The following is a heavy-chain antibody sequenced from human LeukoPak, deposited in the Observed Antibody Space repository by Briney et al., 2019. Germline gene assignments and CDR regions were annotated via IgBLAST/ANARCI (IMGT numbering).Heavy chain of an antibody. CDR3: ARDPPNSGYALDV. V-gene: IGHV3-66*01. CDR1: GFTVSGNY. D-gene: IGHD7-27*01. Sequence: GGSLRLSCEASGFTVSGNYMSWFRQAPGKGLEWVSLIYSDGDGSSTFYAESVKGRFTISRDNSKNTLYLQMNSLRAEDTAVYYCARDPPNSGYALDVWGQGTMVTVSS. CDR2: IYSDGDGSST. J-gene: IGHJ3*01.